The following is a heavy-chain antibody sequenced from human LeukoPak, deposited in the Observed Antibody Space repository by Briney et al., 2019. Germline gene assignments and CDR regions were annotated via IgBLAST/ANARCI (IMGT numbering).Heavy chain of an antibody. Sequence: PSETLSLTCTVSGYSISSGYYWGWIRQPPGKGLEWIGSIYHSGSTYYNPSLKSRVTISVDTSKNQFSLKLRSVTAADTAVYYCARDAPSLYWGQGTLVTVSS. V-gene: IGHV4-38-2*02. J-gene: IGHJ4*02. CDR2: IYHSGST. CDR1: GYSISSGYY. CDR3: ARDAPSLY.